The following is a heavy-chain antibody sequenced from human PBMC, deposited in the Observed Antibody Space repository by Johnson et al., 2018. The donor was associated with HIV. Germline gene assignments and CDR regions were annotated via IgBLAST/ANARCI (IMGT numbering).Heavy chain of an antibody. CDR2: ISSSGNTI. J-gene: IGHJ3*02. Sequence: QEQLVESGGGLVKPGGSLRLSCAASGITFSDYYMSWIRQAPGKGLEWVSYISSSGNTIYYADSVKGRVTISRDNAKKSLYRQMNSLRAEDTAVYYCAKDRGGELLRNAFEIWGQGTMVTVSS. D-gene: IGHD1-26*01. CDR1: GITFSDYY. V-gene: IGHV3-11*01. CDR3: AKDRGGELLRNAFEI.